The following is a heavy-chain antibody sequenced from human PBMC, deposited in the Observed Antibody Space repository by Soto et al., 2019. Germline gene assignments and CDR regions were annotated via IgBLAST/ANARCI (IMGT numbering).Heavy chain of an antibody. D-gene: IGHD5-12*01. CDR3: AKEIAVAVATPPEY. CDR2: ISGSGGET. CDR1: GFTYSIYA. Sequence: GGSLRLSCTASGFTYSIYAMAWVRQAPGKGLEWVSAISGSGGETYYADSVKGRFTISRDNSKNTVYLQMTNLRADDTAVYYCAKEIAVAVATPPEYWGQGALVTVSS. J-gene: IGHJ4*02. V-gene: IGHV3-23*01.